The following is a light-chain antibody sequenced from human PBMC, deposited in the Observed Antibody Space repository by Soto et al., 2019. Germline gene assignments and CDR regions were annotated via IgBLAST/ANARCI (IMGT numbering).Light chain of an antibody. Sequence: DIQMTQSPSTLSASVGDRVTITCRASQSISGWLAWFQQKPGKAPKLLIYDASSLESGVPSRFSGSGSGTEFTLTISSLQPDDFATYYCQQYNSYWTFGQGTKVE. V-gene: IGKV1-5*01. CDR1: QSISGW. CDR2: DAS. CDR3: QQYNSYWT. J-gene: IGKJ1*01.